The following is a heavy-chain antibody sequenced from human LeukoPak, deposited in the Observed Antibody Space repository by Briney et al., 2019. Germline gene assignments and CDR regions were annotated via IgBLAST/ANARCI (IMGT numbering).Heavy chain of an antibody. J-gene: IGHJ4*02. D-gene: IGHD3-22*01. CDR2: INPNSGGT. CDR3: ARASYYYDSSGYPGYYFDY. Sequence: ASVKVSCKASGYTFTDYYMHWVRQAPGQGLEWMGWINPNSGGTNYAQKFQGRVTMTRDTPISTAYMELSRLRSDDTAVYYCARASYYYDSSGYPGYYFDYWGQGTLVTVSS. V-gene: IGHV1-2*02. CDR1: GYTFTDYY.